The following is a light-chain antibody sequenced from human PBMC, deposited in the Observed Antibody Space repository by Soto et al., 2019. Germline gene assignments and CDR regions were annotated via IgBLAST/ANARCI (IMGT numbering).Light chain of an antibody. CDR1: QSALASSNNISL. CDR2: WAS. V-gene: IGKV4-1*01. CDR3: QQYYSMPST. J-gene: IGKJ4*01. Sequence: DIVMTQSPDSLAVSLGERATIYCKSSQSALASSNNISLLAWYQQKPSQPPRLLVYWASIREPGVPDRFSGSGSGTDFTLTISSLQAEDVAVYYCQQYYSMPSTFGGGTKVEIK.